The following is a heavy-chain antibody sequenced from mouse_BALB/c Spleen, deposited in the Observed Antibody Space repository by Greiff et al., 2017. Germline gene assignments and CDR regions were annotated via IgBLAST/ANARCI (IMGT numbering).Heavy chain of an antibody. Sequence: VQLQQSGAELAKPGASVKMSCKASGYTFTSYWMHWVKQRPGQGLEWIGYINPSTGYTEYNQKFKDKATLTADKSSSTAYMQLSSLTSEDSAVYYCARSGYGSSYPYYAMDYWGQGTSVTVSS. D-gene: IGHD1-1*01. CDR2: INPSTGYT. CDR3: ARSGYGSSYPYYAMDY. CDR1: GYTFTSYW. J-gene: IGHJ4*01. V-gene: IGHV1-7*01.